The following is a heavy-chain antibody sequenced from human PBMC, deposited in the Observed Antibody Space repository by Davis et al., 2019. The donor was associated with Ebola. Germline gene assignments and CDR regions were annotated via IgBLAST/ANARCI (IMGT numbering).Heavy chain of an antibody. CDR2: LGTSADT. V-gene: IGHV3-23*01. D-gene: IGHD4-17*01. CDR3: AKDTYGDYLGDAFDI. CDR1: GFVFRNYV. J-gene: IGHJ3*02. Sequence: GESLKISCAASGFVFRNYVMSWVRQAPGKGLEWVSTLGTSADTYYADSVKGRFTISRDNSKNTLYLQMNGLRAEDTALYYCAKDTYGDYLGDAFDIWGQGTMVTVSS.